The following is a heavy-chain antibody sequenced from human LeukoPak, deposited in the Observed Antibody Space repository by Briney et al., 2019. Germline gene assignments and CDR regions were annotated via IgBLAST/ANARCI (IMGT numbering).Heavy chain of an antibody. CDR2: INPSGGST. Sequence: GASVKVSCKASGYTFTGYYMHWVRQAPGQGLEWMGIINPSGGSTSYAQKFQGRVTMTRDTSTSTVYMELSSLRSEDTAVYYCAREEGAAAGVPEDWGQGTLVTVSS. CDR3: AREEGAAAGVPED. J-gene: IGHJ4*02. CDR1: GYTFTGYY. D-gene: IGHD6-13*01. V-gene: IGHV1-46*01.